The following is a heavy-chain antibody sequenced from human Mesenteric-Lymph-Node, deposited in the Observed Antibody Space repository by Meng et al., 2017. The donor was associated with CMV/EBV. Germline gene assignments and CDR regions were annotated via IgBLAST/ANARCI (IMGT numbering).Heavy chain of an antibody. CDR2: INPNSGGT. J-gene: IGHJ4*02. CDR1: GSPFTGSS. V-gene: IGHV1-2*02. Sequence: SCKASGSPFTGSSMHWVRQAPGQGLEWMGWINPNSGGTNYAQKFQGRVTMTRDTSISTAYMELSRLRSDDTAVYYCARDQSGSYHYWGQGTLVTVSS. CDR3: ARDQSGSYHY. D-gene: IGHD1-26*01.